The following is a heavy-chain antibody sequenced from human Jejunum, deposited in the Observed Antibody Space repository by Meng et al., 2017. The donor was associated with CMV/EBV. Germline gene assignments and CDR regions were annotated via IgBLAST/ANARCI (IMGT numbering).Heavy chain of an antibody. CDR3: AKVIATTRPGSPLDS. CDR1: YTFTDHY. J-gene: IGHJ4*02. D-gene: IGHD6-6*01. CDR2: INPNIGGA. Sequence: YTFTDHYLHWVRQAPGQGLELMGWINPNIGGAHYLQKFQGRVTMTRDTSLSTAYMEMTSLTSDDTAVYYCAKVIATTRPGSPLDSWGQGTLGTVSS. V-gene: IGHV1-2*02.